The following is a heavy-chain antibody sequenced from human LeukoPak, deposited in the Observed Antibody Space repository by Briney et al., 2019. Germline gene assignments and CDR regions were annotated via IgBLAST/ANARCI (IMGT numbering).Heavy chain of an antibody. V-gene: IGHV1-46*01. CDR1: GYTFTGYY. Sequence: ASVKVSCKASGYTFTGYYMHWVRQAPGQGLEWMGIINPSGGSTSYAQKFQGRVTMTRDTSTSTVYMELSSLRSEDTAVYYCARVGEWGNYFDYWGQGTLVTVSS. J-gene: IGHJ4*02. CDR2: INPSGGST. D-gene: IGHD2-8*01. CDR3: ARVGEWGNYFDY.